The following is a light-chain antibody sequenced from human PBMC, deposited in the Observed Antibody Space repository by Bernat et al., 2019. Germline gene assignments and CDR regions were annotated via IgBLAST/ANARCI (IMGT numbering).Light chain of an antibody. V-gene: IGKV3-20*01. CDR2: GTF. Sequence: EIVLTQSPGTVSLSPGERATFSCRASQSVSSTSLAWYQHKSGQAPRPLIHGTFSRATGIPHRFSGSGSGPDFTLTISRLEPEDFAVYYCQHYGDSPGTFGQGTKVEI. CDR3: QHYGDSPGT. J-gene: IGKJ1*01. CDR1: QSVSSTS.